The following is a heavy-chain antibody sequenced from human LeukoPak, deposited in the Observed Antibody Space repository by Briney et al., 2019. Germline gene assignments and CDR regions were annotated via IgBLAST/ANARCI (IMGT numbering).Heavy chain of an antibody. CDR1: GGSISSSSYY. D-gene: IGHD3/OR15-3a*01. CDR2: IYYSGST. Sequence: SETLSLTCTVSGGSISSSSYYWGWIRQPPGKGLEWIGSIYYSGSTYYDPSLKSRVTISVDTSKNQFSLRLTSVTAADTAVYYCARQTGSGLFILPGGQGTLVTVSS. V-gene: IGHV4-39*01. J-gene: IGHJ4*02. CDR3: ARQTGSGLFILP.